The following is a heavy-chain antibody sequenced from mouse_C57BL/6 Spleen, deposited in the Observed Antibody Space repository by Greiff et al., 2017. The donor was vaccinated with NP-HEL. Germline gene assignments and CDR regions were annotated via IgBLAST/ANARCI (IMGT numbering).Heavy chain of an antibody. CDR1: GYSITSGYY. CDR2: ISYDGSN. V-gene: IGHV3-6*01. D-gene: IGHD6-2*01. J-gene: IGHJ2*01. Sequence: EVKLQESGPGLVKPSQSLSLTCSVTGYSITSGYYWNWIRQFPGNKLEWMGYISYDGSNNYNPSLKNRISITRDTSKNQFFLKLNSVTTEDTATYYCAREGQSYFDYWGQGTTLTVSS. CDR3: AREGQSYFDY.